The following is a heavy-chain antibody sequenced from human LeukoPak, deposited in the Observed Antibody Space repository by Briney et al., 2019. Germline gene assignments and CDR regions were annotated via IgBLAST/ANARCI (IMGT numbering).Heavy chain of an antibody. V-gene: IGHV3-33*01. D-gene: IGHD2-8*01. CDR1: GFTFSSYG. J-gene: IGHJ4*02. Sequence: GGSLRLSCAASGFTFSSYGMHWVRQAPGKGLEWVAVIWYDGSNQYYADSVKGRFTISRDNSKNTLYLQTKSLRAEDTAVYYCATQSWVSAGDYWGQGTLVTVSS. CDR3: ATQSWVSAGDY. CDR2: IWYDGSNQ.